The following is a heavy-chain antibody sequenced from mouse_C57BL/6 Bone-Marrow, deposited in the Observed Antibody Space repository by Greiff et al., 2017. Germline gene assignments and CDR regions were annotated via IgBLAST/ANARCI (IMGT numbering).Heavy chain of an antibody. CDR2: IYPRDGST. J-gene: IGHJ3*01. Sequence: QVQLQQSDAELVKPGASVKISCKVSGYTFTDHTIHWMKQRPEQGLEWIGYIYPRDGSTKYNEKFKGKATLTADKSSSTAYMQLNSLTSEDSADYFCDRSEYGSSYVAWFAYWGTGTLVTVSA. CDR3: DRSEYGSSYVAWFAY. D-gene: IGHD1-1*01. V-gene: IGHV1-78*01. CDR1: GYTFTDHT.